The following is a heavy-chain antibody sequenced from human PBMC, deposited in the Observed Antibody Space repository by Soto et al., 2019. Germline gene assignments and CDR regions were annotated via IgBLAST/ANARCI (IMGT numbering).Heavy chain of an antibody. J-gene: IGHJ6*02. CDR2: ISAYNGNT. CDR1: GYTFTSYG. Sequence: GASVKVSCKASGYTFTSYGISWVRQAPGQGLEWMGWISAYNGNTNYAQKLQGRVTMTTDTSTSTAYMELRSLRSDDTAVYYCARIIDYGGGYYYYGMDVWGQGTTVTVS. D-gene: IGHD4-17*01. CDR3: ARIIDYGGGYYYYGMDV. V-gene: IGHV1-18*01.